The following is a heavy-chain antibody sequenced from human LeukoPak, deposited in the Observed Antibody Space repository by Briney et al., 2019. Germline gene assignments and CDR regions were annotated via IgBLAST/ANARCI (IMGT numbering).Heavy chain of an antibody. D-gene: IGHD5-24*01. CDR2: INTNTENP. J-gene: IGHJ4*02. V-gene: IGHV7-4-1*02. CDR3: ARGQPWLPH. CDR1: GYTFTSYA. Sequence: PGASVKVSCKASGYTFTSYAMNWVRLAPGQGLEWMGWINTNTENPTYAQGFTGRFDFSLDTSVSTAYLQISSLEADDTAVYYCARGQPWLPHWGQGSLVTVSS.